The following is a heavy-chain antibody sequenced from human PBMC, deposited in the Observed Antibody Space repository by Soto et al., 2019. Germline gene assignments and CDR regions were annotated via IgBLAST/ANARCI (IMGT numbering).Heavy chain of an antibody. J-gene: IGHJ4*02. Sequence: LSCSASGFTVSSNYMSLVRQAPGKGLEWVSVIYSVGSTDYADSVKGRFTISRDNSKNTLYLQMNSLRAEDTAVYYCARARDGYNFLYEPTWGQGTLVTVSS. V-gene: IGHV3-53*01. CDR3: ARARDGYNFLYEPT. CDR2: IYSVGST. CDR1: GFTVSSNY. D-gene: IGHD5-12*01.